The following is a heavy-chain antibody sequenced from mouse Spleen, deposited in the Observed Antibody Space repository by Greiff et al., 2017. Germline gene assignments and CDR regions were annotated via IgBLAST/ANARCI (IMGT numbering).Heavy chain of an antibody. V-gene: IGHV5-9*04. Sequence: EVKLMESGGGLVKLGGSLKLSCAASGFTFSSYAMSWVRQTPEKRLEWVATISSGGGNTYYPDSVKGRFTISRDNAKNTLYLQMSSLKSEDTAMYYCARYYYGSSLDYWGQGTTLTVSS. J-gene: IGHJ2*01. CDR3: ARYYYGSSLDY. D-gene: IGHD1-1*01. CDR1: GFTFSSYA. CDR2: ISSGGGNT.